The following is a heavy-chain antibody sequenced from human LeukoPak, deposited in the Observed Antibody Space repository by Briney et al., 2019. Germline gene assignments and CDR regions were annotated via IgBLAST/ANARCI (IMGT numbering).Heavy chain of an antibody. J-gene: IGHJ4*02. D-gene: IGHD2-2*01. Sequence: SETLSLTCTVSGGSISSYYWSWIRQPAGKGLEWIGRIYTSGSTNYNPSLKSRVTMSVDTSKNQFSLKLSSVTAADTAVYYCARRSEGCSSTSCYQNFDYWGQGTLVTVSS. CDR2: IYTSGST. V-gene: IGHV4-4*07. CDR3: ARRSEGCSSTSCYQNFDY. CDR1: GGSISSYY.